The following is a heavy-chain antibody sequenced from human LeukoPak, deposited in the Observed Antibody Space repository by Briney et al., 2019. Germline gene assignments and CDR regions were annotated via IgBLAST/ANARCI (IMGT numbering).Heavy chain of an antibody. CDR1: GYTFTGYG. V-gene: IGHV1-18*01. D-gene: IGHD3-16*02. J-gene: IGHJ4*02. CDR2: ISAYNGNT. CDR3: ARDGTMITFGGVIVPSY. Sequence: ASVKVSCKASGYTFTGYGISWVRQAPGQGLEWMGWISAYNGNTNYAQKLQGRVTMTTDTSTSTAYMELRSLRSDDTAVYYCARDGTMITFGGVIVPSYWGQGTLVTVSS.